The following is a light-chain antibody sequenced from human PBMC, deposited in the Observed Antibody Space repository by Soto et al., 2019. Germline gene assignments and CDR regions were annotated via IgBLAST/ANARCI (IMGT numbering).Light chain of an antibody. J-gene: IGLJ1*01. CDR3: CSYATSSTYV. CDR2: EVS. Sequence: SVLTQPASVSGSPGQSITTSCTGTSSDVGSYNLVSWYQQHPGKAPKLMIYEVSKRPSGVSNRFSGSKSGNTASLTISGLQAEDEADYYCCSYATSSTYVSGTGTKDTVL. V-gene: IGLV2-23*02. CDR1: SSDVGSYNL.